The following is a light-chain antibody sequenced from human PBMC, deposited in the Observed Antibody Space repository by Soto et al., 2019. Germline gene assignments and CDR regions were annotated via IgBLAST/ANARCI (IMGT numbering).Light chain of an antibody. V-gene: IGLV2-8*01. J-gene: IGLJ3*02. CDR1: SSDVGGYNY. CDR2: EVN. Sequence: QSVLTQPPSASGSPGQSVTISCTGTSSDVGGYNYVAWYQQHPGKAPKFMIYEVNKRPSGVPDRFSGSKSGNTASLTVSGLQTEDEADYYCNSYAGSNNWVFGGGTKLTVL. CDR3: NSYAGSNNWV.